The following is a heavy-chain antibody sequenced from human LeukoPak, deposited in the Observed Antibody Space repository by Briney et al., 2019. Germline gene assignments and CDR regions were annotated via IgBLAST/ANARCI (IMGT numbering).Heavy chain of an antibody. D-gene: IGHD3-10*01. CDR3: ARGGYYGSGNDFRFDP. CDR2: IYYSAST. V-gene: IGHV4-61*01. Sequence: SETLSLTCTVSGYSISSGYYWGWIRQPPGKGLEWIGYIYYSASTNYKPSLKSRVTISVDTSKNQFSRKLSSVTAADTAVYYCARGGYYGSGNDFRFDPWGQGTLVTVSS. J-gene: IGHJ5*02. CDR1: GYSISSGYY.